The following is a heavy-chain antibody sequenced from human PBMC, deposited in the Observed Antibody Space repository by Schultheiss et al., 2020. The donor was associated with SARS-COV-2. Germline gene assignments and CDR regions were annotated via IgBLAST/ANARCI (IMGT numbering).Heavy chain of an antibody. J-gene: IGHJ4*02. D-gene: IGHD4-17*01. V-gene: IGHV4-34*11. CDR3: ARDYGDYIN. Sequence: SETLSLTCAVYGGSFSGYYWSWIRQPPGKGLEWIGYIYYSGSTNYNPSLKSRVTISVDTSKNQFSLKLSSVTAADTAVYYCARDYGDYINWGQGTLVTVSS. CDR1: GGSFSGYY. CDR2: IYYSGST.